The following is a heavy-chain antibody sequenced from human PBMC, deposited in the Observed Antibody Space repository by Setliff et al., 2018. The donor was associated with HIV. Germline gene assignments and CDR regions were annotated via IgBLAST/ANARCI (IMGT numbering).Heavy chain of an antibody. CDR3: ARLRSELGVFDY. V-gene: IGHV4-59*08. J-gene: IGHJ4*02. Sequence: NPSETLSLTCTVSGGSISSDYWRWIRQPPGKGLEWIGYVYHSGSTNYNPSLKSRVTISIDTSKNQFSMKLRSVTAADTAVYYCARLRSELGVFDYWVQGTLVTVSS. CDR1: GGSISSDY. CDR2: VYHSGST. D-gene: IGHD1-26*01.